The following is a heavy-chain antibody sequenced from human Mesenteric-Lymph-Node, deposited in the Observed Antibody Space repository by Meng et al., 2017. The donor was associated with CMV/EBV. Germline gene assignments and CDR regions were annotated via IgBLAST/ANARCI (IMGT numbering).Heavy chain of an antibody. J-gene: IGHJ6*02. Sequence: YYWSWIRQPPGKGLEWIGYIYYSGSTSYNPSLKSRVTISVDTSKNQFSLKLSSVTAADTAVYYCARVDYYDSSGYPIDYYYYGMDVWGQGTTVTVSS. V-gene: IGHV4-59*01. CDR1: YY. CDR2: IYYSGST. CDR3: ARVDYYDSSGYPIDYYYYGMDV. D-gene: IGHD3-22*01.